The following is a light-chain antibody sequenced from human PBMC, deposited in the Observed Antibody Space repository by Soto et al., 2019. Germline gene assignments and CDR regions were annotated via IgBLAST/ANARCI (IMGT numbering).Light chain of an antibody. J-gene: IGKJ5*01. CDR3: QQYGTSPPIT. CDR2: GAS. CDR1: QSVSSH. Sequence: EIVLTQSKGTLSLSPGERATLSCRASQSVSSHLAWYQQRPGQAPRLLIYGASSRATGIPDRFSGSGSGRDFSLTINRLEPEDSAVYYCQQYGTSPPITFGQRTLLEVK. V-gene: IGKV3-20*01.